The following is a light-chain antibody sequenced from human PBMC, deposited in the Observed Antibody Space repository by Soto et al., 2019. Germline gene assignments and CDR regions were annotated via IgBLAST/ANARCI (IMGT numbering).Light chain of an antibody. CDR3: QQYGSSPLWT. CDR2: GAS. CDR1: QSVSSSY. J-gene: IGKJ1*01. Sequence: EIVLTQSPGTLSLSPGERATLSCRVSQSVSSSYLAWYQQKPGQAPRLLIYGASSRATGIPDRFSGSGSGTDFTLTISRLEPEDFAVYYCQQYGSSPLWTFGQGTKVEIK. V-gene: IGKV3-20*01.